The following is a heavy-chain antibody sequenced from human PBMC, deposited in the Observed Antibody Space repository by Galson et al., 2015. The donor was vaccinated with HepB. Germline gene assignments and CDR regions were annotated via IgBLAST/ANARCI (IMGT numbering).Heavy chain of an antibody. D-gene: IGHD3-22*01. CDR1: GYTFTSYG. CDR2: ISAYNGNT. J-gene: IGHJ3*02. CDR3: ARGAGDYYDSSGYKDAFDI. V-gene: IGHV1-18*01. Sequence: SVKVSCKASGYTFTSYGISWVRQAPGQGLEWMGWISAYNGNTNYAQKLQGRVTMTTDTSTSTAYMELRSLRSDDTAVYYCARGAGDYYDSSGYKDAFDIWGQGTMVTVSS.